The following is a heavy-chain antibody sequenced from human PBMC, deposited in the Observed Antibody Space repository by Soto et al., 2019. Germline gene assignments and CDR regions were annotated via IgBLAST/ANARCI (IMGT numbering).Heavy chain of an antibody. CDR3: AKVESGSYEMVYYYYGMDV. D-gene: IGHD1-26*01. V-gene: IGHV3-23*01. J-gene: IGHJ6*02. CDR2: ISGSGGST. Sequence: GGSLRLSCAASGFTFSSYAMSWVRQAPGKGLEWVSAISGSGGSTYYADSVKGRFTISRDNSKNTLYLQMNSLRAEDTAVYYCAKVESGSYEMVYYYYGMDVWGQGTTVTVSS. CDR1: GFTFSSYA.